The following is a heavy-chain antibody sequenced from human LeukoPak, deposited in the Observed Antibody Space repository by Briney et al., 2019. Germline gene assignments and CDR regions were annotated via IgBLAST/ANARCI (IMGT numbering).Heavy chain of an antibody. Sequence: GASVKVSCKASGYTFTGYYMHWVRQAPGQGLEWMGWTNPNSGGTNYAQKFQGRVTMTRDTSISTAYMELSRLRSDDTAVYYCARGGAAPEGYWFFDLWGRGTLVTVSS. D-gene: IGHD6-13*01. V-gene: IGHV1-2*02. CDR2: TNPNSGGT. J-gene: IGHJ2*01. CDR3: ARGGAAPEGYWFFDL. CDR1: GYTFTGYY.